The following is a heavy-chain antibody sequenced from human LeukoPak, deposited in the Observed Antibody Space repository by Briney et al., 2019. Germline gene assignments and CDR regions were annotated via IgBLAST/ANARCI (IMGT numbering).Heavy chain of an antibody. J-gene: IGHJ4*02. V-gene: IGHV4-39*01. CDR1: GGSISSSSYY. CDR2: IYYSGST. D-gene: IGHD2-21*01. CDR3: ASLGDFTTVDY. Sequence: SETLSLTCTVSGGSISSSSYYWGWIRQPPGKGLEWIGSIYYSGSTYYNPSLKSRVTISVDTSKNQFSLKLSSVTAADTAVYYCASLGDFTTVDYWGQGTLVTVSS.